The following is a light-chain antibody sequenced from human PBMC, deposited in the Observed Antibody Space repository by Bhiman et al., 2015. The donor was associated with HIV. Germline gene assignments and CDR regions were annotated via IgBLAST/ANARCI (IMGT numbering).Light chain of an antibody. V-gene: IGLV3-25*03. CDR2: KDT. CDR3: QSAASSPVYDVV. Sequence: SYELSQPPSVSVSPGQTARITCSGDRLPQQYAYWYQQKPGQAPVVVIYKDTERPSGIPERFSGSSSGTTVTLTISGVQAEDEAEYYCQSAASSPVYDVVFGGGTKLTV. CDR1: RLPQQY. J-gene: IGLJ2*01.